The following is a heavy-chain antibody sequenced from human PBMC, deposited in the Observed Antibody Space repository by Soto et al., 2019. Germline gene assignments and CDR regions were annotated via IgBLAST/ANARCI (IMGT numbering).Heavy chain of an antibody. CDR2: INHSGTT. Sequence: SETLSLTCAVYCGSFSGYSWTWLRQPPGKGLEWIGEINHSGTTDYNPALKSRVTMSVDTSKNQFSLGVTSVTAADTAVYYCARARFDSWSHIYYGLDVWGQGTTVTVSS. J-gene: IGHJ6*02. V-gene: IGHV4-34*01. CDR1: CGSFSGYS. CDR3: ARARFDSWSHIYYGLDV. D-gene: IGHD3-3*01.